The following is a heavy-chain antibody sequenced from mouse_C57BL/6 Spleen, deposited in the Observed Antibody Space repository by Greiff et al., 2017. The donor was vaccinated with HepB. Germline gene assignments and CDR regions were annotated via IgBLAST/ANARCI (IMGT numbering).Heavy chain of an antibody. V-gene: IGHV14-3*01. CDR3: ARSGIYDGYYLYFDY. D-gene: IGHD2-3*01. CDR2: IDPANGNT. CDR1: GFNIKNTY. J-gene: IGHJ2*01. Sequence: EVKLQESVAELVRPGASVKLSCTASGFNIKNTYMHWVKQRPEQGLEWIGRIDPANGNTKYAPKFQGKATITADTSSNTAYLQLSSLTSEDTAIYYCARSGIYDGYYLYFDYWGQGTTLTVSS.